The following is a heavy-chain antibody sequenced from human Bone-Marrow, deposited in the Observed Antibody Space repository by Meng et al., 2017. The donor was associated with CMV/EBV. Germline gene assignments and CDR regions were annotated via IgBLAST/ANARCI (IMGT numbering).Heavy chain of an antibody. CDR3: ARSPINYDFWSGSSSGLDY. CDR2: ISSSSSYI. CDR1: GFTVSSNY. D-gene: IGHD3-3*01. V-gene: IGHV3-21*01. Sequence: GESLKISCAASGFTVSSNYMSWVRQAPGKGLEWVSSISSSSSYIYYADSVKGRFTISRDNAKNSLYLQMNSLRAEDTAVYYCARSPINYDFWSGSSSGLDYWGQGTLVTVSS. J-gene: IGHJ4*02.